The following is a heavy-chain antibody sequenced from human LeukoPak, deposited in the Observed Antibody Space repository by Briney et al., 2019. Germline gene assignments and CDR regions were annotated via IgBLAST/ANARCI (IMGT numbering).Heavy chain of an antibody. CDR2: IYSGGST. Sequence: GGSLRLSCAASGFTVSSNYMSWVRQAPGKGLEWVSAIYSGGSTYYADSVKGRFTISRDNSKNTLYLQMNSLRAEDTAVYYCARDSEQWLVREDYWGQGTLVTVSS. V-gene: IGHV3-66*01. CDR3: ARDSEQWLVREDY. D-gene: IGHD6-19*01. CDR1: GFTVSSNY. J-gene: IGHJ4*02.